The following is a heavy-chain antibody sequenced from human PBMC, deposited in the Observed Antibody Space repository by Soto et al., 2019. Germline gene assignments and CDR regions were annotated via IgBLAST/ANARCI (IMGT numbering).Heavy chain of an antibody. CDR2: IIPLFGTA. J-gene: IGHJ4*02. CDR3: ASTGDSYGPDY. CDR1: GGTFSSYA. Sequence: QVQLVQSGAAVKKPGSSVKVSCKASGGTFSSYALTWVRQAPGQGLEWMGGIIPLFGTANYAQKFQVRVTITADESTSTAYMELSSMRSEDTAVYYCASTGDSYGPDYWGQGTLVTVSS. V-gene: IGHV1-69*01. D-gene: IGHD5-18*01.